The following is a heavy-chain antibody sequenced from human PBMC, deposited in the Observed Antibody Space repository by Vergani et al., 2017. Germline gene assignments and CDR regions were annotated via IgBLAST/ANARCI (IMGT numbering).Heavy chain of an antibody. CDR1: GGYISSYY. Sequence: QVQLQESGPGLVKPSETLSLTCTVSGGYISSYYWSWIRQPPGKGLEWIGYIYYSGSTNYNPSLKSRVTISVDTSKNQFSLKLSSVTAADTAVYYCARDLYYYDSSGYYFHAFDIWGQGTMVTVSS. CDR3: ARDLYYYDSSGYYFHAFDI. CDR2: IYYSGST. J-gene: IGHJ3*02. D-gene: IGHD3-22*01. V-gene: IGHV4-59*01.